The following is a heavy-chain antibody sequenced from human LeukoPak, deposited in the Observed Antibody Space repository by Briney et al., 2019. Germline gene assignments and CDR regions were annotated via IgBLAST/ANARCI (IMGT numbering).Heavy chain of an antibody. D-gene: IGHD2-15*01. J-gene: IGHJ3*02. V-gene: IGHV3-48*03. CDR1: GFTFSRYG. Sequence: GGSLRLSCAASGFTFSRYGLNWVCQAPGKGLEWVSYISSSGSTIYYADSVKGRFTISRDNSKNSLYLQMNSLRAEDTAVYYCARDCGGGSCYGPYDALDIWGQGTMVTVSS. CDR3: ARDCGGGSCYGPYDALDI. CDR2: ISSSGSTI.